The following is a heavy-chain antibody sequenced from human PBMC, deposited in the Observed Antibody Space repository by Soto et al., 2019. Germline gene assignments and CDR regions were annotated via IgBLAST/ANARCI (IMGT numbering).Heavy chain of an antibody. V-gene: IGHV4-34*01. CDR1: GGSFSGYY. D-gene: IGHD3-10*01. Sequence: PSETLSLTCAVYGGSFSGYYWSWIRQPPGKGLEWIGEINHSGSTNYNPSLKSRVTISVDTSKNQFSLKLSSVTAADTAVYYCARGFLGLVRGVILRTTFDYWGQGTLVTVS. CDR2: INHSGST. CDR3: ARGFLGLVRGVILRTTFDY. J-gene: IGHJ4*02.